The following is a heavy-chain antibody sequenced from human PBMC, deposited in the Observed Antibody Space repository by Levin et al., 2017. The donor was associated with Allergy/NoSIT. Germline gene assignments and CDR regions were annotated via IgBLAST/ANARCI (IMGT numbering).Heavy chain of an antibody. V-gene: IGHV4-34*01. J-gene: IGHJ3*02. D-gene: IGHD2-2*01. CDR3: ARGALRYCSSTSCYRDAFDI. CDR1: GGSFSGYY. CDR2: INHSGST. Sequence: TSETLSLTCAVYGGSFSGYYWSWIRQPPGKGLEWIGEINHSGSTNYNPSLKSRVTISVDTSKNQFSLKLSSVTAADTAVYYCARGALRYCSSTSCYRDAFDIWGQGTMVTVSS.